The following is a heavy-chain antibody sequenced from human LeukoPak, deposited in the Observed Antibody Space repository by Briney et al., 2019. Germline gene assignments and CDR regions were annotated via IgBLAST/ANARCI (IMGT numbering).Heavy chain of an antibody. CDR2: ISYDGSNK. Sequence: PGRSLRLSCAASGFTFSSYGMYWVRQAPGKGLEWVAVISYDGSNKYYADSVKGRFTISRDNSKNTLYLQMNSLRAEDTAVYYCAREEGDYVDYYYGMDVWGQGTTVTVSS. V-gene: IGHV3-30*03. CDR3: AREEGDYVDYYYGMDV. CDR1: GFTFSSYG. D-gene: IGHD4-17*01. J-gene: IGHJ6*02.